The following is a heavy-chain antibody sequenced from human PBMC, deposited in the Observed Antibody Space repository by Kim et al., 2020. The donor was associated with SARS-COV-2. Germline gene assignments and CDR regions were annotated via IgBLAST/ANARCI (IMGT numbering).Heavy chain of an antibody. J-gene: IGHJ3*02. V-gene: IGHV3-53*01. D-gene: IGHD3-22*01. Sequence: ADSVKGRFTISRDNSKNTLYLQMNSLRAEDTAVYYCARGDSSGYSRAVDIWGQGTMVTVSS. CDR3: ARGDSSGYSRAVDI.